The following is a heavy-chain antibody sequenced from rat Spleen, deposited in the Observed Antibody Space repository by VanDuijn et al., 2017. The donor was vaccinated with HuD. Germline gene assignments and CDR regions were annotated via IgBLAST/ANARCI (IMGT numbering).Heavy chain of an antibody. D-gene: IGHD1-6*01. Sequence: EVQLVESGGGLVQPGRSLKLSCAASGFTFSIFVMAWVRQVPTKGLEWVASIGISGGTTYYRDSVKGRFTISRDNAKSTLYLQMDSLRSEDTATYYCARGGYTTDYFYVGWFAYWGQGTLVTVSS. V-gene: IGHV5-25*01. CDR2: IGISGGTT. CDR3: ARGGYTTDYFYVGWFAY. J-gene: IGHJ3*01. CDR1: GFTFSIFV.